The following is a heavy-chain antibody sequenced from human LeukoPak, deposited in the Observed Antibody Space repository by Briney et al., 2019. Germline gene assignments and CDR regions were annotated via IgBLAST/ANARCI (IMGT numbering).Heavy chain of an antibody. CDR3: AKMGGVDYGDYIGIQH. V-gene: IGHV3-23*01. Sequence: GGSLRLSCAVSGFTFTSYAMNWVRQAPGKGREWVSGISDSGGSTYYADSVKGRFTISRDNSKNTLYLQMNSLRAEDTAVYYCAKMGGVDYGDYIGIQHWGQGTLVTVSS. CDR1: GFTFTSYA. J-gene: IGHJ1*01. D-gene: IGHD4-17*01. CDR2: ISDSGGST.